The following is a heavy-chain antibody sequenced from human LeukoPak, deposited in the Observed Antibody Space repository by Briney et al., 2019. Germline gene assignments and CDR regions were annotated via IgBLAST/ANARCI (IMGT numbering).Heavy chain of an antibody. CDR1: GFPFSSYS. Sequence: GGSLRLSCAASGFPFSSYSMNWVRQAPGKGLEWVSHITASGTAMFYADSVKGRFTISRDNAKNSLYLQMNSLRDEDTAVYYCASSGSYRFDYWGQGTLVTVSS. CDR2: ITASGTAM. D-gene: IGHD1-26*01. CDR3: ASSGSYRFDY. V-gene: IGHV3-48*02. J-gene: IGHJ4*02.